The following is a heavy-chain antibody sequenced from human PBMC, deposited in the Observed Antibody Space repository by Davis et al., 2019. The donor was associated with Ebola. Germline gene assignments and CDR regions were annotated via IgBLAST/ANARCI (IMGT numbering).Heavy chain of an antibody. J-gene: IGHJ4*02. V-gene: IGHV4-34*01. CDR2: INYSGTT. CDR3: ARGIEYSSPFYFDY. Sequence: MPSETLSLTCAVYGGSFSGYFWTWIRQSPEKGLEWIGQINYSGTTTYNPSLRSRVIMSLDTVKKQFSLELTSLTAADTAVYYCARGIEYSSPFYFDYWGQGTLVTVSS. D-gene: IGHD6-19*01. CDR1: GGSFSGYF.